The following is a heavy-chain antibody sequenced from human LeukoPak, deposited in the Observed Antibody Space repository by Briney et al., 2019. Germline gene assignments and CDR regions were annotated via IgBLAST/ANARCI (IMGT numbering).Heavy chain of an antibody. CDR1: GGSISSGGYY. CDR2: IYHSGST. CDR3: ARDRGGSYSDY. V-gene: IGHV4-30-2*01. Sequence: SETLSLTCTVSGGSISSGGYYWGWIQQPPGKGLEWIGYIYHSGSTYYNPSLKSRVTISVDRSKNQFSLKLSSVTAADTAVYYCARDRGGSYSDYWGQGTLVTVSS. J-gene: IGHJ4*02. D-gene: IGHD1-26*01.